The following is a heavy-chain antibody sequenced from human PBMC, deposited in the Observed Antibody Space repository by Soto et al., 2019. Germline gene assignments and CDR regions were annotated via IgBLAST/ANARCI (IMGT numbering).Heavy chain of an antibody. Sequence: QVQLQESGPGLVKPSETLSLTCTVSGGSISSYYWSWIRQPPGKGLEWIGYIYYSGSTNYNPSLKGRVIISYDTSKNQFALTLSSVAAADTAVYSCARHGVGAAADYSSSWYGVGAFESWGQGTMVTVSS. CDR1: GGSISSYY. V-gene: IGHV4-59*08. J-gene: IGHJ3*02. D-gene: IGHD6-13*01. CDR2: IYYSGST. CDR3: ARHGVGAAADYSSSWYGVGAFES.